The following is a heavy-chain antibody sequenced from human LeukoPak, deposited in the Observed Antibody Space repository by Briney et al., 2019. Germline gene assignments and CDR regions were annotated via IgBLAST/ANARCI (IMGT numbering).Heavy chain of an antibody. CDR1: GFTFSSYG. CDR3: AKDLADGGDYGV. J-gene: IGHJ4*02. CDR2: ISYDGSNK. V-gene: IGHV3-30*18. Sequence: PGRSLRLSCAASGFTFSSYGMHWVRQAPGKGLEWVAVISYDGSNKYYADSVKGRFTISRDNSKNTLYLQMNSLRAEDTAVYYCAKDLADGGDYGVWGQGTLATVSS. D-gene: IGHD4-17*01.